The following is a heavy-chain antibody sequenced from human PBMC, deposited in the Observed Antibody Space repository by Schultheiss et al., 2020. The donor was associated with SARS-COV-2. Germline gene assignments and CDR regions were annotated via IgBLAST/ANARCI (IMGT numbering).Heavy chain of an antibody. CDR2: IIPIFGTA. Sequence: SVKVSCKASGGTFSSYAISWVRQAPGQGLEWMGGIIPIFGTANYAQKFQGRVTITADESTSTAYMELSSLRSEDTAVYYCARGLSGYDYGGNSAWYFDLWGRGTLVTVSS. J-gene: IGHJ2*01. V-gene: IGHV1-69*13. D-gene: IGHD4-23*01. CDR3: ARGLSGYDYGGNSAWYFDL. CDR1: GGTFSSYA.